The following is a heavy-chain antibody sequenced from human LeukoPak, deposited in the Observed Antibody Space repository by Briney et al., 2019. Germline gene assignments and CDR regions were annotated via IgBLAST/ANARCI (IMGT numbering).Heavy chain of an antibody. CDR3: ARVRDYGDYYFQH. J-gene: IGHJ1*01. Sequence: SVKVSCKASGGTFSSYAISWVRQAPGQGLEWMGGIIPVFGTANYAQKFQGRVTITADESTSTAYMELSSLRSEDTAVYYCARVRDYGDYYFQHWGQGTLVTVSS. CDR1: GGTFSSYA. CDR2: IIPVFGTA. V-gene: IGHV1-69*01. D-gene: IGHD4-17*01.